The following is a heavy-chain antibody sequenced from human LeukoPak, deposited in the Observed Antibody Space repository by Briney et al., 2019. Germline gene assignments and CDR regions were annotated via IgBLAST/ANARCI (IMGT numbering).Heavy chain of an antibody. CDR1: GFTFSSYE. CDR2: ISSSGSTI. J-gene: IGHJ4*02. Sequence: GGSLRLSCAASGFTFSSYEMNWVRQAPGKGLEGVSYISSSGSTIYYADSVKGRFTISRDNAKNSLYLQMNSLRAEDTAVYYCARGQNDYGDYFAEFGYWGQGTLVTVSS. CDR3: ARGQNDYGDYFAEFGY. D-gene: IGHD4-17*01. V-gene: IGHV3-48*03.